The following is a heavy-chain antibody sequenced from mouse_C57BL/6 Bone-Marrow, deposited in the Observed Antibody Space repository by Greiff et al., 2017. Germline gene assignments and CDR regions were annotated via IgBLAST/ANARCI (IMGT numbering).Heavy chain of an antibody. V-gene: IGHV1-39*01. CDR2: INPNYGTT. D-gene: IGHD2-4*01. CDR3: ARCYDYDYAMDY. CDR1: GYSFTDYN. Sequence: EVQRVESGPELVKPGASVKISCKASGYSFTDYNMNWVKQINGKSLEWIGVINPNYGTTSYNHKFKGKATLTVDQSSSTTYMQLNRLTSEDSAVYYCARCYDYDYAMDYWGQGTSVTVSS. J-gene: IGHJ4*01.